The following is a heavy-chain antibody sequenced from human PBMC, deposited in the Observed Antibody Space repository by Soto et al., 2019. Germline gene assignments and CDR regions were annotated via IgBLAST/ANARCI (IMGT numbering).Heavy chain of an antibody. D-gene: IGHD3-10*01. Sequence: EVQLVESGGGLVQPGGSLRLSCAASGFTFSSYDMYWVRQATGKGLEWVSAIGTAGDTYYPGSVKGRFTISRENAKNSLYLQMNSLRAGDTAVYYCARTPPLQYYYGSGTQYYFDLWGRGTLVTVSS. CDR3: ARTPPLQYYYGSGTQYYFDL. CDR1: GFTFSSYD. CDR2: IGTAGDT. V-gene: IGHV3-13*01. J-gene: IGHJ2*01.